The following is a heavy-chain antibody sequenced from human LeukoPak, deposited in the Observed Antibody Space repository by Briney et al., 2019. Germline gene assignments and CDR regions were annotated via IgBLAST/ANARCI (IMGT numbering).Heavy chain of an antibody. Sequence: PGGSLRLSCAASGFTFSNYPMSWVRQAPGKGLEWVATLDLSGVYTYYADSLKGRFTTSRDNSKNTLYLQLSGLRADDTAVYYCAWTGSGSCLRAATGTCFDHWGQGTLVTVSS. CDR1: GFTFSNYP. CDR2: LDLSGVYT. V-gene: IGHV3-23*01. CDR3: AWTGSGSCLRAATGTCFDH. D-gene: IGHD6-13*01. J-gene: IGHJ4*02.